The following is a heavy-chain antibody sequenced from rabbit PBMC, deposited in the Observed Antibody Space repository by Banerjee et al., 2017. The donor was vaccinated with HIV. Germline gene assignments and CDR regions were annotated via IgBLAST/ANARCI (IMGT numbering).Heavy chain of an antibody. D-gene: IGHD2-1*01. CDR3: AREGWRADDYGHYNL. V-gene: IGHV1S45*01. CDR2: IYAGSSGST. J-gene: IGHJ6*01. Sequence: QEQLEESGGDLVKPEGSLTLTCTASGFSFSSSYWICWVRQAPGKGLEWIACIYAGSSGSTYYASWAKGRFTGSKPSSTTVTLQMTSLTAADTATYFCAREGWRADDYGHYNLWGQGTLVTVS. CDR1: GFSFSSSYW.